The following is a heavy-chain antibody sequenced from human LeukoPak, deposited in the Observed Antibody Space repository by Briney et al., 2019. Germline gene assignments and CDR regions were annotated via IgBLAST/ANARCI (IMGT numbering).Heavy chain of an antibody. CDR1: GGTFSSYA. D-gene: IGHD3-10*01. J-gene: IGHJ4*02. CDR2: IIPILGIA. Sequence: SVKVSCKASGGTFSSYAISWVRQAPGQGLEWMGRIIPILGIANYAQKFQGRVTITADKSTSTAYMELSSLRSEDTAVYYCARDSEVRRNLWHYWGQGTLVTVSS. CDR3: ARDSEVRRNLWHY. V-gene: IGHV1-69*04.